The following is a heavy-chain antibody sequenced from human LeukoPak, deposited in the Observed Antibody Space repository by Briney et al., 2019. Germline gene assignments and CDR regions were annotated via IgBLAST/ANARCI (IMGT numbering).Heavy chain of an antibody. CDR3: ATALLRVSTYMDV. Sequence: TGGSLRLSCVASGFTFSTYAMTWVRQAPGKGLEWVSWTTSSGASTYYADSVRGRFTISRDKSTSTLYLQMDSLRAEDSAVYYCATALLRVSTYMDVWGKGTTVTVAS. CDR1: GFTFSTYA. J-gene: IGHJ6*03. V-gene: IGHV3-23*01. CDR2: TTSSGAST. D-gene: IGHD1-1*01.